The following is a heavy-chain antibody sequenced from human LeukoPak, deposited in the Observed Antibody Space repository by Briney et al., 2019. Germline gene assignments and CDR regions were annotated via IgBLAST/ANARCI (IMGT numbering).Heavy chain of an antibody. CDR1: GFTFSSYG. Sequence: GGSLRLSCAASGFTFSSYGMHWVRQAPGKGLEWVAFIRYDGSNKYYADSVKGRFTISRDNSKNTLYLQMNSLRAEDTAVYYCAKXNDYGDYVSFDYWGQGTLVTVSS. D-gene: IGHD4-17*01. CDR3: AKXNDYGDYVSFDY. V-gene: IGHV3-30*02. J-gene: IGHJ4*02. CDR2: IRYDGSNK.